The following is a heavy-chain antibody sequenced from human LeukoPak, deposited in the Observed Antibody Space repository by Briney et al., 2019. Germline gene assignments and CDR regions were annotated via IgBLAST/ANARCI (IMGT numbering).Heavy chain of an antibody. CDR1: GFTFSSYG. CDR2: IRYDGSNK. Sequence: PGGSLRLSCAACGFTFSSYGMHWVRQAPGKGLEWVAFIRYDGSNKYYADSVKGRFTISRDNSKNTLYLQMNSLRAEDTAVYYCAKAGWSCSSTSCYTSHYYYYMDVWGKGTTVTVSS. CDR3: AKAGWSCSSTSCYTSHYYYYMDV. D-gene: IGHD2-2*02. V-gene: IGHV3-30*02. J-gene: IGHJ6*03.